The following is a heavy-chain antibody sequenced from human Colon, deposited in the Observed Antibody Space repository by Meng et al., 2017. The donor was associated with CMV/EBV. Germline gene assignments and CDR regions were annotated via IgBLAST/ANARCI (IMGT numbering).Heavy chain of an antibody. J-gene: IGHJ6*02. V-gene: IGHV3-7*01. CDR2: IKHDGTEK. Sequence: GGSLRLSCTASGFTFTNYWMTWVRQAPGKGLQWVASIKHDGTEKYFLDSVKGRFTISRDNAKNSLYVQMYSLRAEDTAVYYCARDLAPFYGMDVWGQGTTVTVSS. CDR1: GFTFTNYW. CDR3: ARDLAPFYGMDV.